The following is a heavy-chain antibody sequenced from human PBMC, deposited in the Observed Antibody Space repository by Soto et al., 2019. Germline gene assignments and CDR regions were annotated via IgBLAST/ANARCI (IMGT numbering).Heavy chain of an antibody. Sequence: GGSLRLSCVASGLSFRGSAIHWVRQASGKGLEWVAHIRTKPNSYATTYAASVKGRFTISRDDSKNMAFLQMNSLKIEDTAVYYCTGHARDAITLPSWGEGSPVTVYS. V-gene: IGHV3-73*01. J-gene: IGHJ5*02. D-gene: IGHD2-2*01. CDR3: TGHARDAITLPS. CDR2: IRTKPNSYAT. CDR1: GLSFRGSA.